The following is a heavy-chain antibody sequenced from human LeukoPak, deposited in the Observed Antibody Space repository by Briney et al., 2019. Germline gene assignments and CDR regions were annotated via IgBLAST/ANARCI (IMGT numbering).Heavy chain of an antibody. CDR1: GFTFSSYG. J-gene: IGHJ4*02. D-gene: IGHD2-15*01. CDR2: IWYDGSNK. Sequence: PGRSLRLSCAASGFTFSSYGMHWVRQAPGKGLEWVAVIWYDGSNKYYADSVKGRFTISRDNSKNTLYLQMNSLRAEDTAVYYCARGDFSYTVAATTSVPYWGQGTLVTVSS. CDR3: ARGDFSYTVAATTSVPY. V-gene: IGHV3-33*01.